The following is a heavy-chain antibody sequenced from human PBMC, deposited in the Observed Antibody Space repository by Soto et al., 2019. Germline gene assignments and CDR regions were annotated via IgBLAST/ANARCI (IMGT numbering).Heavy chain of an antibody. V-gene: IGHV3-23*01. CDR1: GFTFSSHA. Sequence: EVQLLESGGGLVQPGGSLRLSCAASGFTFSSHAMSWVRQAPGKGLEWVSAISGSGGSTYYADSVKGRFTISRDNSKNTLDLQMNSLRAEDTAVYYCAKDGQWLVGVFDSWGQGTLVTVSS. J-gene: IGHJ4*02. CDR2: ISGSGGST. CDR3: AKDGQWLVGVFDS. D-gene: IGHD6-19*01.